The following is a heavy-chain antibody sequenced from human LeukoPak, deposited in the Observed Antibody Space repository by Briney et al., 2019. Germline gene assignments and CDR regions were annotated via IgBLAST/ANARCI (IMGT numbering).Heavy chain of an antibody. D-gene: IGHD2-21*01. CDR3: ARDSSEFRSLIPH. V-gene: IGHV1-69*01. J-gene: IGHJ1*01. Sequence: ASVSVSCTASGGTFSSYAISWVRQAPGQGLEWMGGIIPIFGTANYAQKFQGRVTITADESTSTAYMELSSLRSEDTAVYYCARDSSEFRSLIPHWGQGTLVTVSS. CDR2: IIPIFGTA. CDR1: GGTFSSYA.